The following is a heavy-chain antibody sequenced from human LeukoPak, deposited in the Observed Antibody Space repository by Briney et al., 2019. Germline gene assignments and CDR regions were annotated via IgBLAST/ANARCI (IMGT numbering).Heavy chain of an antibody. CDR2: ISAYNGNT. J-gene: IGHJ3*02. Sequence: ASVKVSCKASGYTFTSYGISWVRQAPGQGLEWMGWISAYNGNTNYAQKLQGRVTMPTDTSTSTAYMELRSLRSEDTAVYYCARDYHGSGSYFDAFDIWGQGTMVTVSS. CDR3: ARDYHGSGSYFDAFDI. V-gene: IGHV1-18*04. D-gene: IGHD3-10*01. CDR1: GYTFTSYG.